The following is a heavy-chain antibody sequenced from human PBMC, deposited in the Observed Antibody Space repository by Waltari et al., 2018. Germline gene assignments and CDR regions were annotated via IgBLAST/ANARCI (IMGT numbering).Heavy chain of an antibody. CDR3: ARTPYTSGWPGKFDY. Sequence: EVKLVEPGGGLVQAGESLRLSCAPSASTVSSNQMSWVRQAPGKGPEWVSVIYSSGDVYYADSVRGRFIISRDIFKNTLYLQMSSLKNEDSAVYYCARTPYTSGWPGKFDYWGQGALVSVSS. D-gene: IGHD6-19*01. CDR2: IYSSGDV. V-gene: IGHV3-53*04. CDR1: ASTVSSNQ. J-gene: IGHJ4*02.